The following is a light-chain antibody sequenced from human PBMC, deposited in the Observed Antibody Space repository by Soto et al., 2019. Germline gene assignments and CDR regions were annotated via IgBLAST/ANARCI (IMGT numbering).Light chain of an antibody. Sequence: EIVLTQSPGTLSLSPGERATLSCRASQSVSSSYLAWYQQKPGQAPRLLIYGASIRDTGIPDRFSGSGSGTEFTFSITRLEPEDVAVHYCQQYGSSPGTFGQGTKVEIK. CDR2: GAS. J-gene: IGKJ1*01. V-gene: IGKV3-20*01. CDR1: QSVSSSY. CDR3: QQYGSSPGT.